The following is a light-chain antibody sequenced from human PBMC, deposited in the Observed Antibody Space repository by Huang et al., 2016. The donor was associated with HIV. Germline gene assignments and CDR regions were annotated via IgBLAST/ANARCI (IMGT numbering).Light chain of an antibody. CDR3: QQSYNTPRT. Sequence: DIQMTQSPSSLSASVGDRVTITCRASQSISSHLNWYQQKPGKAPNLLIYAASSLQSVVPSRFSGSGSGTDFTLTISSLQPEDFATYYCQQSYNTPRTFGQGTNLEIK. CDR2: AAS. J-gene: IGKJ2*01. V-gene: IGKV1-39*01. CDR1: QSISSH.